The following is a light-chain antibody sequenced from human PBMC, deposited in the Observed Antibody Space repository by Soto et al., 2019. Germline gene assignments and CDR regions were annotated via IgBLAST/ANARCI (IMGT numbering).Light chain of an antibody. V-gene: IGKV1-33*01. J-gene: IGKJ2*01. CDR3: QQYDNLPMYT. CDR1: QDISNY. Sequence: DIQMTQSPSSLSASVGDRVTITCQASQDISNYLNWYQQKPGKAPKLLIYDASNLETGVPSRFSGIGSWTDFTFTISSLQPEDIATYYCQQYDNLPMYTFGQGTKLEIK. CDR2: DAS.